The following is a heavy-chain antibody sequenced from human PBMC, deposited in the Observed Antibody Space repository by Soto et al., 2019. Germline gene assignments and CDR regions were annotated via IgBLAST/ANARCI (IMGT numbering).Heavy chain of an antibody. CDR3: ATAKYCGGDCTSSFDY. V-gene: IGHV1-69*13. CDR1: GGTFSSYA. Sequence: ASVKVSCKASGGTFSSYAISWVRQAPGQGLEWMGGIIPIFGTANYAQKFQGRGTITADESTSTAYMELSSLRSEDTAVYYCATAKYCGGDCTSSFDYWGQGTLVTVSS. J-gene: IGHJ4*02. CDR2: IIPIFGTA. D-gene: IGHD2-21*02.